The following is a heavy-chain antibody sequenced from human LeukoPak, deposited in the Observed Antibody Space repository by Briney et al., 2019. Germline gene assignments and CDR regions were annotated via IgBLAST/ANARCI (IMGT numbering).Heavy chain of an antibody. CDR1: GFTFSSYA. V-gene: IGHV3-23*01. D-gene: IGHD2-15*01. CDR2: ISGSGGST. J-gene: IGHJ3*02. Sequence: GGSLRLSCAASGFTFSSYAMSWVRQAPGKGLEWVSAISGSGGSTYYADSVKGRFTISRDNSKNTLYLQMNSLRAEDTAVYYCARCGLGYCSGGSCYDDAFDIWGQGTMVTVSS. CDR3: ARCGLGYCSGGSCYDDAFDI.